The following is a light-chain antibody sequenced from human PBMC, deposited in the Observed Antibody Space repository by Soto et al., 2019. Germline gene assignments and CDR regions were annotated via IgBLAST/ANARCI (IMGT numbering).Light chain of an antibody. Sequence: DIQMTQSPSSLSASIGDRVTIICRASEGINNYLAWFQQKPGKAPKSLIYGATYLQSGVPSRFSGSEFGTEFSLTISSLQPEDIATYYCQQYQRYPPSFGGGPKVEIK. V-gene: IGKV1-16*01. CDR1: EGINNY. CDR2: GAT. J-gene: IGKJ4*01. CDR3: QQYQRYPPS.